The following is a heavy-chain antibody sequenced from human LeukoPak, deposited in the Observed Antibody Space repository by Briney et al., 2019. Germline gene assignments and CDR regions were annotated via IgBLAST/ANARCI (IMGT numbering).Heavy chain of an antibody. CDR1: GGSISGGGYY. CDR3: ARGFGNYVRFDY. D-gene: IGHD4-11*01. J-gene: IGHJ4*02. V-gene: IGHV4-31*03. CDR2: IYYSGST. Sequence: SQTLSLTCTVSGGSISGGGYYWSWIRQHPGKGLEWIGYIYYSGSTYYNPSLKSRVTISVDTSKNQFSLKLSSVTAADTAVYYCARGFGNYVRFDYWGQGTLVTVSS.